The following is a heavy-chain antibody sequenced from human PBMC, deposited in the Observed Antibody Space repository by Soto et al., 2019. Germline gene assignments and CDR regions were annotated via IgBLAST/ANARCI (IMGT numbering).Heavy chain of an antibody. V-gene: IGHV3-30*03. J-gene: IGHJ4*02. Sequence: PGGSLRLSCAASGFTFSRHGMHWVRQAPGKGLEWVSVTSYDGANKFYADSAKGRFTIPRDNSKNTLYLQMNSLRAEDTAVYYCASSFWGEVLVTALGYWGQGTVVTVSS. CDR1: GFTFSRHG. CDR3: ASSFWGEVLVTALGY. CDR2: TSYDGANK. D-gene: IGHD2-21*02.